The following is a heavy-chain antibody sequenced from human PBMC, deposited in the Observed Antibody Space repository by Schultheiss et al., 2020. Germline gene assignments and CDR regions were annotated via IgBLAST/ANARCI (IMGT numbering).Heavy chain of an antibody. Sequence: GGSLRLSCAVSGFTFSSYAMSWVRQAPGKGLEWVSSISSSSSYIYYADSVKGRFTISRDNAKNSLYLQMNSLRDEDTAVYYCARAVFITGTTNYYYGMDVWGQGTTVTVSS. D-gene: IGHD1-7*01. V-gene: IGHV3-21*01. CDR1: GFTFSSYA. J-gene: IGHJ6*02. CDR3: ARAVFITGTTNYYYGMDV. CDR2: ISSSSSYI.